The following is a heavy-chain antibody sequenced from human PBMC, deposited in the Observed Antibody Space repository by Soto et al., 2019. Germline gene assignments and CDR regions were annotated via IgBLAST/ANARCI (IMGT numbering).Heavy chain of an antibody. CDR3: TGDRHASSWALHY. Sequence: GGSLRLSCAASGFTFSSYWMSWVRQAPGKGLEWVANIKQDGSEKYYVDSVKGRFTISRDNSQNTVYLQMISLRVEDTAVYYCTGDRHASSWALHYWGQETLVTVSS. D-gene: IGHD6-6*01. CDR2: IKQDGSEK. J-gene: IGHJ4*02. CDR1: GFTFSSYW. V-gene: IGHV3-7*01.